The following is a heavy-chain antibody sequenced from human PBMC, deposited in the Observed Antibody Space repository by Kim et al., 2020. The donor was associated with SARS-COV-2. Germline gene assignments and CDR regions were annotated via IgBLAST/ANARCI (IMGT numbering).Heavy chain of an antibody. CDR1: GFTFSSYS. D-gene: IGHD3-22*01. Sequence: GGSLRLSCAASGFTFSSYSMNWVRQAPGKGLEWVSYISSSSSTIYYADSVKGRFTISRDNAKNSLYLQMNSLRDEDTAVYYCARDQRNQYYYDSSGYYGDWGQGTLVTVSS. V-gene: IGHV3-48*02. J-gene: IGHJ4*02. CDR2: ISSSSSTI. CDR3: ARDQRNQYYYDSSGYYGD.